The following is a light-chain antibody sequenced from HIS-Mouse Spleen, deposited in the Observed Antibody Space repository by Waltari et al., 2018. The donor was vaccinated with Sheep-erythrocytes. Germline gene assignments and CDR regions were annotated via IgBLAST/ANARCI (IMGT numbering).Light chain of an antibody. CDR2: KAS. CDR1: QSISSW. J-gene: IGKJ3*01. V-gene: IGKV1-5*03. CDR3: QQYNSSLT. Sequence: DIQMTQSPSTLSASVGYRVTITCRASQSISSWLAWYQQKPGKAPKLLIYKASSLESGVPAMFSGSGSGTEFTLTISSLQPDDFATYYCQQYNSSLTFGPGTKVDIK.